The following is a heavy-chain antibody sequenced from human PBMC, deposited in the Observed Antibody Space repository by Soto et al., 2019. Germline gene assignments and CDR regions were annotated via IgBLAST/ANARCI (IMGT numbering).Heavy chain of an antibody. Sequence: QVQLVTSGAEVKKPGASVKVSCKASGYTFTSYDINWVRQTPGKGLEWMGWMNSNSGNKGDAQKCHGRVTIARNTSISTAYLELSSLRSEDSAVYYSARWCYGDMVATIPPYSVGMDVW. J-gene: IGHJ6*01. CDR1: GYTFTSYD. D-gene: IGHD5-12*01. CDR2: MNSNSGNK. CDR3: ARWCYGDMVATIPPYSVGMDV. V-gene: IGHV1-8*01.